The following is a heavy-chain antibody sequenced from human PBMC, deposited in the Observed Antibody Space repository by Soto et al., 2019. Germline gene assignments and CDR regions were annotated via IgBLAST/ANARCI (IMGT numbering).Heavy chain of an antibody. CDR3: AHLGAYGDYVFAFDI. J-gene: IGHJ3*02. CDR2: IYWDDDK. D-gene: IGHD4-17*01. V-gene: IGHV2-5*02. Sequence: ESGPTLVNPTQTLTLTCTFSGFSLSTSGVGVGWIRQPPGKALEWPALIYWDDDKRYSPSLKSRLTITKDTSKNQVVLTMTNMDPVDTATYYCAHLGAYGDYVFAFDIWGQGTMVTVSS. CDR1: GFSLSTSGVG.